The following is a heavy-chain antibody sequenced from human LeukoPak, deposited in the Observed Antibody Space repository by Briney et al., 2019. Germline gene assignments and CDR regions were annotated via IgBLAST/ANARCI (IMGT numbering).Heavy chain of an antibody. CDR3: ARGGGDS. V-gene: IGHV3-7*01. D-gene: IGHD3-3*01. J-gene: IGHJ4*02. Sequence: PGQSLTLSCPAVGFTFGTSWMNWVRQAAGKGLEWVAMITQEESERYYVDSVKGRFIISRDNVKSSLYLQMKSLRAEDTAVYYCARGGGDSWGQETLVTVSS. CDR1: GFTFGTSW. CDR2: ITQEESER.